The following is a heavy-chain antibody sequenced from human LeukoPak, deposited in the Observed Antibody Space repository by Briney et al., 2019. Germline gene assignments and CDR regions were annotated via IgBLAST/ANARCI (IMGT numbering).Heavy chain of an antibody. CDR3: ARGVRDSSGWSDAFDI. J-gene: IGHJ3*02. CDR1: GGSISTYY. Sequence: PSETLSLTCTVSGGSISTYYWSWIRQPAGKGLEWLGRIYSSGSTNYNPSLRSRVTMSVDTSKNQFSLKLSSVTAADTAVYYCARGVRDSSGWSDAFDIWGQGTMVTVSS. D-gene: IGHD6-19*01. V-gene: IGHV4-4*07. CDR2: IYSSGST.